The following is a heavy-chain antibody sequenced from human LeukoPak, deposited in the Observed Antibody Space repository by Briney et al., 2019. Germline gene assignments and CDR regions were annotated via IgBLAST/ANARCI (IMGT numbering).Heavy chain of an antibody. CDR3: ARDRAGTKAWVEFDP. Sequence: GGSLRLSCAASGFTVSHNYMSWVRQAPGRGLEWVSLIYADGATPYPDSVKARFTISRDNSNNTVYLEMNILRPEDTAVYYCARDRAGTKAWVEFDPWGQGTLVTVSS. V-gene: IGHV3-66*02. J-gene: IGHJ5*02. D-gene: IGHD3-10*01. CDR1: GFTVSHNY. CDR2: IYADGAT.